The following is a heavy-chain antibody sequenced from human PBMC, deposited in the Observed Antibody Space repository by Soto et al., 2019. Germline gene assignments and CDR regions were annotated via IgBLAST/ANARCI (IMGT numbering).Heavy chain of an antibody. CDR3: ARHQAGGFYFDY. V-gene: IGHV4-34*01. D-gene: IGHD6-25*01. Sequence: PSETLSLTCAVYGGSFSGYYWSWIRQPPGKGLEWIGEINHSGSTNYNPSLKSRVTISVDTSKNQFSLKLSSVTAADTAVYYCARHQAGGFYFDYWGQGTLVTVSS. CDR1: GGSFSGYY. CDR2: INHSGST. J-gene: IGHJ4*02.